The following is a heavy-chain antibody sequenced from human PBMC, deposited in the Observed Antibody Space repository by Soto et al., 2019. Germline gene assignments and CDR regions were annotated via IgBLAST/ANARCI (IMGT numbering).Heavy chain of an antibody. CDR3: ARVSVAGQLDY. D-gene: IGHD6-19*01. J-gene: IGHJ4*02. V-gene: IGHV4-59*01. CDR1: GGSTSSYY. Sequence: QVQLQESGPGLVKPSETLSLTCTVSGGSTSSYYWSWIRQPPGKGLEWIGYIYYSGSTNYNPSLKSRVTISVDTSKNQFSLKLSSVTAADTAVYYCARVSVAGQLDYWGQGTLVTVSS. CDR2: IYYSGST.